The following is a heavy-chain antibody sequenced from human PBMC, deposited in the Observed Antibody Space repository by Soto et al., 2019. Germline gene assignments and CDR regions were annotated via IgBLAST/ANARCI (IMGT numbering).Heavy chain of an antibody. CDR3: AGDAASPMVRGVSYYFDV. D-gene: IGHD3-10*01. CDR2: IYYSGST. J-gene: IGHJ6*03. Sequence: QVQLQESGPGLVKPSLTLSLTCNVSGGSISSGGFYWSWIRQHPGTGLEWFGHIYYSGSTYYSPSLRGRVTISVDTSKNKFSLRLSAVTVAVTAVYYCAGDAASPMVRGVSYYFDVSGQGATDPVSS. CDR1: GGSISSGGFY. V-gene: IGHV4-31*03.